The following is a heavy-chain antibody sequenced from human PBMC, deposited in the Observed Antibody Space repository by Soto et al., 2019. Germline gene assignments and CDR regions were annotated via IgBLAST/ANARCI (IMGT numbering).Heavy chain of an antibody. CDR3: ARRKNYLKTNWFDP. D-gene: IGHD1-7*01. Sequence: SETLSLTCAVYGGSFSGYYWSWIRQPPGKGLEWIGEINHSGSTNYNPSLKSRVTISVDTSKNQFSLKLSSVTAADTAVYYCARRKNYLKTNWFDPWGQGTLVTVSS. CDR1: GGSFSGYY. J-gene: IGHJ5*02. V-gene: IGHV4-34*01. CDR2: INHSGST.